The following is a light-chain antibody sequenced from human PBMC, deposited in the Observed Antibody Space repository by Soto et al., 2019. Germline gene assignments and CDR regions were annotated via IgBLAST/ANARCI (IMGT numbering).Light chain of an antibody. V-gene: IGKV4-1*01. CDR3: QQYTTSPFT. CDR2: GAS. CDR1: QSVLYNSNNKNH. J-gene: IGKJ3*01. Sequence: DFVMTQAPDSLAVSLGERATINCKSSQSVLYNSNNKNHLGWFQQKPGHPPKLLIYGASIRATGIPDRFTGSGSGTHFTLTISRLEPEDFALYYCQQYTTSPFTFGPGTKVDVK.